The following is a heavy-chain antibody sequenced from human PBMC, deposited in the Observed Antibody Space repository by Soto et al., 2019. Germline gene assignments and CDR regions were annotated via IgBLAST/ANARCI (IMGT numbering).Heavy chain of an antibody. Sequence: ASVKVSCKASGYTFTTYSMHWVRQAPGQRLEWMGWIHAGNGNTEHSQKFQGRVTITADKSTSTAYMELSSLRSEDTDVYYCAREPPIPKGDYYYGMDVWGQGTTVTVSS. CDR2: IHAGNGNT. CDR1: GYTFTTYS. V-gene: IGHV1-3*01. J-gene: IGHJ6*02. D-gene: IGHD3-16*01. CDR3: AREPPIPKGDYYYGMDV.